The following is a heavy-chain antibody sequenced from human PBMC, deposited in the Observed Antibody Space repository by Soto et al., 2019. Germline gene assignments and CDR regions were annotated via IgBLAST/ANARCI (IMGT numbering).Heavy chain of an antibody. V-gene: IGHV4-34*01. CDR1: GGSFSGYY. Sequence: LSLTCAVYGGSFSGYYWSWIRQPPGKGLEWIGEINHSGSTNYNPSLKSRVTISVDTSKNQFSLKLSSVTAADTAVYYCARRSHLYGSGSYRSYYYGMDVWGQGTTVTVSS. J-gene: IGHJ6*02. CDR2: INHSGST. CDR3: ARRSHLYGSGSYRSYYYGMDV. D-gene: IGHD3-10*01.